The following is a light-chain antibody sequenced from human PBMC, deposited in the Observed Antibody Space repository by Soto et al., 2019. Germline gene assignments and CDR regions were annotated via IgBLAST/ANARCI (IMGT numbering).Light chain of an antibody. CDR3: AAWDDSLSGHVV. V-gene: IGLV1-47*01. CDR1: SSNIGSNY. J-gene: IGLJ2*01. Sequence: QSVLTQPPSASGTPGQRVTISCSGSSSNIGSNYVYWYQQLPGTAPKLLIYRSNQRPSGVPDRFSGSKSGTSASLAISGLRSEDEADYYCAAWDDSLSGHVVFGGGTQLTVL. CDR2: RSN.